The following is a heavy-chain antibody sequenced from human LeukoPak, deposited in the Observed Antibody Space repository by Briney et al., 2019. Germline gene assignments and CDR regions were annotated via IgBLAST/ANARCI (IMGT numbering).Heavy chain of an antibody. D-gene: IGHD4-17*01. CDR3: ARGFYGDYVFDY. Sequence: PSETLSLTCTLSGDSLSSYYWSWLRQPAGKGLEWIGRIYTSGTTNYNPSLTSRVTMSVDTSKNQFSLNLSSVTAADTAVYYCARGFYGDYVFDYWGQGTLVTVSS. CDR1: GDSLSSYY. J-gene: IGHJ4*02. CDR2: IYTSGTT. V-gene: IGHV4-4*07.